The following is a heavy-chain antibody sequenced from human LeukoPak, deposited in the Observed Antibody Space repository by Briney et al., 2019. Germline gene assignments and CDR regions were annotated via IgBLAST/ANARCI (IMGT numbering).Heavy chain of an antibody. J-gene: IGHJ4*02. CDR1: GGSISSYY. CDR3: ARVARGYSGYTVYYFDY. D-gene: IGHD5-12*01. V-gene: IGHV4-59*01. Sequence: SETLSLTCTVSGGSISSYYWSWIRQPPGKGLEWIGYIYYSGSTNYNPSLKSRVTISVDAFKNQFSLKLSSVTAADTAVYYCARVARGYSGYTVYYFDYWGQGTLVTVSS. CDR2: IYYSGST.